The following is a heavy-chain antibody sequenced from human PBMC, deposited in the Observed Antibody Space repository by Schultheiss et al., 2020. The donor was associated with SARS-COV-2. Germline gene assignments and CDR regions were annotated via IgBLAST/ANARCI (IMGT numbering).Heavy chain of an antibody. J-gene: IGHJ6*02. CDR3: ARDTWGYCSSTSCYFIYYYGMDV. CDR1: GYTFTGYY. D-gene: IGHD2-2*01. Sequence: ASVKVSCKASGYTFTGYYMHWVRQAPGQGLEWMGWISAYNGNTNYAQKLQGRVTMTTDTSTSTAYMELRSLRSDDTAVYYCARDTWGYCSSTSCYFIYYYGMDVWGQGTTVTVSS. V-gene: IGHV1-18*04. CDR2: ISAYNGNT.